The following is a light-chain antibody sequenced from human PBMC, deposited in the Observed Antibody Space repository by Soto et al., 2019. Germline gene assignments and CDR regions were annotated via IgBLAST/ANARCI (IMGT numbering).Light chain of an antibody. J-gene: IGKJ2*01. V-gene: IGKV1-33*01. CDR2: DAS. CDR3: QQYDNLPYS. Sequence: DIQMTQSPSYLSASVGDRVTFTCQASQDISNYLQWYQQKEGKAPKLLIYDASNLETGVPSRFSGSGSGTDFTFTISSLQPEDIGTYYCQQYDNLPYSFGQGNKLEIK. CDR1: QDISNY.